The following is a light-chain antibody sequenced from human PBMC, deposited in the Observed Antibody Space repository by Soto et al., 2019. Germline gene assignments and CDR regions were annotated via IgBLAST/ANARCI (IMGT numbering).Light chain of an antibody. Sequence: QSVLTQPPSVSAAPGQEVSLSCSGSSSNIGRNYVCWYQQLPGTAPKLLIHNDNQRPSGVPDRFSGSKSGTSASLTISGLRSEDEADYYCAAWDDRLRGAVFGGGTQLTVL. CDR3: AAWDDRLRGAV. J-gene: IGLJ7*01. CDR2: NDN. CDR1: SSNIGRNY. V-gene: IGLV1-47*02.